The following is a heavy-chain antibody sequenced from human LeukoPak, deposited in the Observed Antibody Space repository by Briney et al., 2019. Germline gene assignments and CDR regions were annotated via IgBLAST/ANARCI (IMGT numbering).Heavy chain of an antibody. CDR2: ISSTSSSYI. CDR1: GFTFNNYD. CDR3: AKEAEYCSSTSCYWPFDP. J-gene: IGHJ5*02. D-gene: IGHD2-2*01. V-gene: IGHV3-21*01. Sequence: PGGSLRLSCAASGFTFNNYDMNRVRQAPGKGLEWVSSISSTSSSYIYYADSVKGRFIISRDNAKNSLYLQMNSLRAEDTAVYYCAKEAEYCSSTSCYWPFDPWGQGTLVTVSS.